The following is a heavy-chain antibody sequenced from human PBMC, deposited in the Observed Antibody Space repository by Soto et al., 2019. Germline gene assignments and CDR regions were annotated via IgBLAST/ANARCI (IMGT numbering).Heavy chain of an antibody. V-gene: IGHV3-23*01. CDR1: GFAFNNSA. CDR2: LSGSGGTT. D-gene: IGHD3-10*01. CDR3: PKAHGTYGPNTIVP. Sequence: GGSLRLSCAASGFAFNNSAMRWVRQTPGKGLEWDSTLSGSGGTTYYADSGKGQFTIPRDNSKSTLYLQMNSLRAEDMFVYYRPKAHGTYGPNTIVPWG. J-gene: IGHJ5*02.